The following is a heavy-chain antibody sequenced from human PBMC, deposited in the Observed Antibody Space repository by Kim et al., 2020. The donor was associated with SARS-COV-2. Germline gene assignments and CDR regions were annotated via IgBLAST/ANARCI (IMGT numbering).Heavy chain of an antibody. CDR2: ISFDGSDK. V-gene: IGHV3-30*18. D-gene: IGHD6-19*01. J-gene: IGHJ5*01. CDR3: AKDPYPGYSSGWFDY. Sequence: GGSLRLSCAASGFIFSSYGMHWVRQAPGKGLEWVAIISFDGSDKYSADSVKGRFTISRDNSKNTLYLQMNSLRGEDTAVYYCAKDPYPGYSSGWFDYWGQGTLITVSS. CDR1: GFIFSSYG.